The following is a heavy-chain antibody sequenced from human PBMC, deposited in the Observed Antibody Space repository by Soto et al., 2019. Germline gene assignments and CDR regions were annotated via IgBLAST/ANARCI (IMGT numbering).Heavy chain of an antibody. CDR2: IIPIFGTA. Sequence: QVQLVQSGAEVKKPGSSVKVSCKASGGTFSSYAISWVRQAPGQGLEWMGGIIPIFGTANYAQKFQGRVTITADKSTSTAYMELSSLRSEDTAVYYCARAASPPRDTVTTLWGYYYYGMDVWGQGTTVTVSS. CDR1: GGTFSSYA. CDR3: ARAASPPRDTVTTLWGYYYYGMDV. D-gene: IGHD4-17*01. J-gene: IGHJ6*02. V-gene: IGHV1-69*14.